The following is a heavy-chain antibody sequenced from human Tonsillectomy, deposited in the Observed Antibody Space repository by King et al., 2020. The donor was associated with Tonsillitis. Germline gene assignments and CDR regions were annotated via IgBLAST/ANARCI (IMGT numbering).Heavy chain of an antibody. Sequence: QLQESGPGLVKPSQTLSLICTVSGGSISSGDSYWSWIRQPPGKGLEWIGYIYYSGSTYYNPSLKSRVTISIDTSKKQFSLKLSSVTAADTAVYYCARVNIGTWFDPWGQGTLVTVSS. CDR2: IYYSGST. CDR1: GGSISSGDSY. CDR3: ARVNIGTWFDP. J-gene: IGHJ5*02. V-gene: IGHV4-30-4*01.